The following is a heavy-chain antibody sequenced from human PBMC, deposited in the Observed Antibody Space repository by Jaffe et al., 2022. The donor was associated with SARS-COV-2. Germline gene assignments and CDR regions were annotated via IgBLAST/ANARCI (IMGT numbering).Heavy chain of an antibody. CDR3: ARLPHSSGWPDWFDP. J-gene: IGHJ5*02. Sequence: QVQLQESGPGLVKPSETLSLTCTVSGGSISSYYWSWIRQPPGKGLEWIGYIYYSGSTNYNPSLKSRVTISVDTSKNQFSLKLSSVTAADTAVYYCARLPHSSGWPDWFDPWGQGTLVTVSS. CDR1: GGSISSYY. V-gene: IGHV4-59*08. CDR2: IYYSGST. D-gene: IGHD6-19*01.